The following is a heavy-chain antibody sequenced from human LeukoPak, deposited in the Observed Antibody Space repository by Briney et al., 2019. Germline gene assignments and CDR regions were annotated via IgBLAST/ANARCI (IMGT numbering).Heavy chain of an antibody. D-gene: IGHD2-2*01. J-gene: IGHJ5*02. Sequence: GGSLRLFCAASGFTFSSYAMSWVRQAPGKGLEWVSAISGSGGSTYYADSVKGRFTISRDNSKNTLYLQMNSLRAEDTAVYYCAKDPRYCSSTSCHTWGQGTLVTVSS. CDR3: AKDPRYCSSTSCHT. CDR1: GFTFSSYA. CDR2: ISGSGGST. V-gene: IGHV3-23*01.